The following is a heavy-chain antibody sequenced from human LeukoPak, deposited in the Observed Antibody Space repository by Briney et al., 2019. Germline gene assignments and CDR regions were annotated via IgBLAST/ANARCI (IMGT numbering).Heavy chain of an antibody. CDR2: IYTSGST. D-gene: IGHD3-3*01. CDR1: GGSISSYY. J-gene: IGHJ6*02. CDR3: ARGPLYYDFWSGYPTGKTIDHEGVLYGMDV. V-gene: IGHV4-4*07. Sequence: SETVSLTCTVSGGSISSYYWSWIRQPAGKGLEWIGRIYTSGSTNYNPSLKSRVTMSVDTSKNQFSLKLSSVTAADTAVYYCARGPLYYDFWSGYPTGKTIDHEGVLYGMDVWGQGTTVRVSS.